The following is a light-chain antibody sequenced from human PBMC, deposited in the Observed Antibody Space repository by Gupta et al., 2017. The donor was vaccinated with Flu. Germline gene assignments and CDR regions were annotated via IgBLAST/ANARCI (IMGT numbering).Light chain of an antibody. CDR1: QSVLYSANNMHF. CDR3: QQEDSSPLT. CDR2: WAS. Sequence: DIVMTQSPDSLAVSLGERATINCKSSQSVLYSANNMHFLAWYQQKPGQPPKLLIYWASTRDFGVPDRFSGSGSGTDFTLTISSRQAEDVAVYYCQQEDSSPLTFGGGTKVEIK. V-gene: IGKV4-1*01. J-gene: IGKJ4*01.